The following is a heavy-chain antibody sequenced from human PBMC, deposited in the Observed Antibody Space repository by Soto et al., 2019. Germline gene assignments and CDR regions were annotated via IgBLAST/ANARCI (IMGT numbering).Heavy chain of an antibody. J-gene: IGHJ4*02. V-gene: IGHV2-70*11. D-gene: IGHD3-10*01. CDR3: ARMLGSGSPETYYFDY. Sequence: SGPTRVNPTQTLTLTGTFSGFSLSTSGMCVSWIRQPPGKALEWLARIDWDDDKYYSTSLKTRLTISKDTSKNQVVLTMTNMDPVDTATYYCARMLGSGSPETYYFDYWGQRTLVTVSS. CDR1: GFSLSTSGMC. CDR2: IDWDDDK.